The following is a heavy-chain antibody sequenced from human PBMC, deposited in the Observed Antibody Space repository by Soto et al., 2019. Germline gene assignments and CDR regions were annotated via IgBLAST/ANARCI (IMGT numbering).Heavy chain of an antibody. Sequence: GGSLRLSCAASGFTFSSYAMHWVRQAPGKGLEWVAVISYDGSNKYYADSVKGRFTISRDNSKNTLYLQMNSLRAEDTAVYYCARAGPGPDAFDIWGQGTMVTVSS. CDR3: ARAGPGPDAFDI. J-gene: IGHJ3*02. CDR2: ISYDGSNK. V-gene: IGHV3-30-3*01. CDR1: GFTFSSYA.